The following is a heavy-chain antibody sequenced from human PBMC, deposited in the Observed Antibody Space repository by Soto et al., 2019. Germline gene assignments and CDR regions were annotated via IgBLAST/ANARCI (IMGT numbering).Heavy chain of an antibody. Sequence: GGSLRLSCVTSGFTFSNYWMSWVRQVPGKGLEWVANIKQDGSEKYYVDPVKGRFTISRDNAKNSLYLQINSLRADDTAVYYCARDPYYDFQRPAEYFHRWGQGTLVTVSS. V-gene: IGHV3-7*01. CDR1: GFTFSNYW. J-gene: IGHJ1*01. CDR3: ARDPYYDFQRPAEYFHR. D-gene: IGHD3-22*01. CDR2: IKQDGSEK.